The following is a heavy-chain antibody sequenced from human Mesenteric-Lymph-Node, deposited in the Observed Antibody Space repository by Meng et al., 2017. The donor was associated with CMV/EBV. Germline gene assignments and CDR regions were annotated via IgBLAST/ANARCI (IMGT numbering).Heavy chain of an antibody. CDR1: GGSFSVYY. J-gene: IGHJ4*02. D-gene: IGHD3-22*01. V-gene: IGHV4-34*01. Sequence: SETLSLTCAVYGGSFSVYYWNWIRQPPGKGLEWIGEINDSGGTNYNPSLKSRVTISVDTSKNQFSLKLSSVTAADTAVYYCARVKGRRYFDYWGQGTLVTVSS. CDR2: INDSGGT. CDR3: ARVKGRRYFDY.